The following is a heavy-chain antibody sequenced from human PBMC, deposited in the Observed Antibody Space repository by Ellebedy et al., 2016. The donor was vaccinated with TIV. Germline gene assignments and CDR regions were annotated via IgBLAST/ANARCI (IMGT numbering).Heavy chain of an antibody. CDR3: ARGPSRYDYGDHGDWFDP. J-gene: IGHJ5*02. CDR2: INPNSGGT. CDR1: GYTFTGSY. V-gene: IGHV1-2*02. Sequence: ASVKVSXXASGYTFTGSYMHWVRQAPGQGLEWMGWINPNSGGTNYAQKFQGRVTMTRDTSISTAYMELSSLRSEDTAVYYCARGPSRYDYGDHGDWFDPWGQGTLVTVSS. D-gene: IGHD4-17*01.